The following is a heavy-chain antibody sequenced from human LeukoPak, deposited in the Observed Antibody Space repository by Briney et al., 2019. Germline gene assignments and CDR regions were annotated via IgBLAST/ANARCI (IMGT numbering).Heavy chain of an antibody. CDR2: ISAYNGYI. J-gene: IGHJ4*02. D-gene: IGHD2-21*02. CDR1: GYTFASYG. CDR3: ARAGGRVVTAIDAY. Sequence: GASVKVSCKTSGYTFASYGINWVRQAPGQGLEWMGWISAYNGYINYAQKFQGRVTMTTDTSTSTVYLELRSLRSDDTAIYYCARAGGRVVTAIDAYWGQGTLVTVSS. V-gene: IGHV1-18*01.